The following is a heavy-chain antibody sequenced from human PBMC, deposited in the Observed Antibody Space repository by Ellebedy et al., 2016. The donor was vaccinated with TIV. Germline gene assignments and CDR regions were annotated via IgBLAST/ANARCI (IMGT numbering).Heavy chain of an antibody. CDR2: IDTGGDT. J-gene: IGHJ3*02. CDR3: ARRITGTYGDDALDI. Sequence: GGSLRLSCAASGSTVSYTYMSWVRQAPGKGLEWVSLIDTGGDTYYADSVKGRFTISRDSSKNTVFLQMNSLRADDTAVYYCARRITGTYGDDALDIWGQGTMVTVS. CDR1: GSTVSYTY. D-gene: IGHD1-7*01. V-gene: IGHV3-53*01.